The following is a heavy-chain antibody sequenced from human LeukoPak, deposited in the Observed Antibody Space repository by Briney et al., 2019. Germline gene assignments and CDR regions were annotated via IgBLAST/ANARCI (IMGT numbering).Heavy chain of an antibody. CDR3: ARALSVDTAMAAFDY. V-gene: IGHV4-39*07. CDR2: IFYSGST. CDR1: GGSISSSNFY. Sequence: SETLSLTCTVSGGSISSSNFYWVLIRQPPGKGLEWIGSIFYSGSTYYNPSLKSRVTISVDTSKNQFSLKLSSVTAADTAVYYCARALSVDTAMAAFDYWGQGTLVTVSS. D-gene: IGHD5-18*01. J-gene: IGHJ4*02.